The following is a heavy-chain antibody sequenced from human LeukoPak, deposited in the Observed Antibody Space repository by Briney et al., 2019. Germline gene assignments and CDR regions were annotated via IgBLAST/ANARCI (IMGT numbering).Heavy chain of an antibody. CDR2: ISYDGSNK. CDR3: ARSWSGYNTYYFDY. D-gene: IGHD3-3*01. Sequence: HPGGSLRLSCAASGFTFSSYTMHWVRQAPGKGLEWVAVISYDGSNKYYADSVKGRFTISRDNSKDTLYLQMNSLRAEDTAVYYCARSWSGYNTYYFDYWGQGTLVTVSS. CDR1: GFTFSSYT. V-gene: IGHV3-30*04. J-gene: IGHJ4*02.